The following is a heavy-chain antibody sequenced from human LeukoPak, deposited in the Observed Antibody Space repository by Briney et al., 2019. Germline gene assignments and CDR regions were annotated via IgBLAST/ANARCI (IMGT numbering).Heavy chain of an antibody. D-gene: IGHD3-16*01. J-gene: IGHJ4*02. CDR3: ARDGGSRQFDY. Sequence: ASVKVSCKASGYTFTSYGISWARQAPGQGLEWMGWIIAYNGNTNYAQKFQGRVTMTTDTSTITAYMELRSLRSDDTAVYYCARDGGSRQFDYWGQGTLVTVSS. CDR2: IIAYNGNT. CDR1: GYTFTSYG. V-gene: IGHV1-18*01.